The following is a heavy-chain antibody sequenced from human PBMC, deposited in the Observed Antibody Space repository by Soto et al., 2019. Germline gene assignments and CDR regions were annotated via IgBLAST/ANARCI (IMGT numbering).Heavy chain of an antibody. Sequence: ETLSLTCAISGYSVSSDSAAWMWIRQSPSRGLEWLGRTYYRSRWYNDYAGSVKSRITINPDTSKNHFSLQLNSVTPEDTAVYYCARGNSGNYYNSAFDIWGQGTMVTVSS. J-gene: IGHJ3*02. V-gene: IGHV6-1*01. CDR3: ARGNSGNYYNSAFDI. CDR1: GYSVSSDSAA. D-gene: IGHD1-26*01. CDR2: TYYRSRWYN.